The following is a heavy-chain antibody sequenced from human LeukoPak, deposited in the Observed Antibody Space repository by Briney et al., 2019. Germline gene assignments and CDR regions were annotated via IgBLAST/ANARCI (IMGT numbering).Heavy chain of an antibody. CDR1: DASVSNSY. Sequence: PSETLSLTCTVSDASVSNSYWSWIRQPPGKGLEWIGYIYYSGSTNYNPSLKSRVTISVDTSKNQFSLKLSSVTAADTAVYYCARAGIRWAAAFDYWGQGTLVTVSS. V-gene: IGHV4-59*02. J-gene: IGHJ4*02. CDR2: IYYSGST. D-gene: IGHD6-25*01. CDR3: ARAGIRWAAAFDY.